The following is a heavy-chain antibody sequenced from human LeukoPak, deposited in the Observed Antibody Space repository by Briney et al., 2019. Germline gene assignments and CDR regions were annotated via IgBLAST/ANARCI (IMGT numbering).Heavy chain of an antibody. Sequence: GSLRLSCAASGFTFSSYAMHWVRQAPGKGLEYVSAISSNGGSTYYANSVKGRFTISRDNSKNTLYLQMNSLRAEDTAVYYCAKDLDSSDWRPGRDFDYWGQGTLVTVSS. CDR3: AKDLDSSDWRPGRDFDY. V-gene: IGHV3-64*01. CDR2: ISSNGGST. J-gene: IGHJ4*02. D-gene: IGHD6-19*01. CDR1: GFTFSSYA.